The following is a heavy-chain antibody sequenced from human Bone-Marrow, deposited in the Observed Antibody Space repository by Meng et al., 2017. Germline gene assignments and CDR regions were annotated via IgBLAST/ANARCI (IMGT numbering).Heavy chain of an antibody. Sequence: ASVKVSCKASGYTFTGYYMHWVRQATGQGLEWMGWMNPNSGNTGYAQKFQGRVTMTRDTSISTAYMELSRLRSDDTAVYYCAGALLWFGELSSYYYYYYGMDVWGQGTTVTVSS. CDR2: MNPNSGNT. V-gene: IGHV1-2*02. D-gene: IGHD3-10*01. J-gene: IGHJ6*02. CDR1: GYTFTGYY. CDR3: AGALLWFGELSSYYYYYYGMDV.